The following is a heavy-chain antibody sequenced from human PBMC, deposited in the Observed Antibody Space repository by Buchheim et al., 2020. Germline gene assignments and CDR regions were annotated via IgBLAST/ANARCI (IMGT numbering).Heavy chain of an antibody. V-gene: IGHV4-59*01. CDR2: IYYSGST. CDR1: GGSISSYY. CDR3: ARDVCGGDCYSDAYYGMDV. D-gene: IGHD2-21*02. Sequence: QVQLQESGPGLVKPSETLSLTCTVSGGSISSYYWSWIRQPPGKGLEWIGYIYYSGSTNYHPPLKSRVTISVDTSKNQFSLQLSSVTAADTAVYYCARDVCGGDCYSDAYYGMDVWGQGTT. J-gene: IGHJ6*02.